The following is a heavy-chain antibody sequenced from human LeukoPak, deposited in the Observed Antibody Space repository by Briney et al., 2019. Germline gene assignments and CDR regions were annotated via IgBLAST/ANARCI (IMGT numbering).Heavy chain of an antibody. D-gene: IGHD6-13*01. Sequence: SKTLSLTCAVSGGSISSSNWWSWVRQPPGKGLEWIGEIYHSGSTNYNPSLKSRVTISVDKSKNQFSLKLSSVTAADTAVYYCARDPGLIRTAAGAKHAFDIWGQGTMVTVSS. CDR2: IYHSGST. J-gene: IGHJ3*02. CDR1: GGSISSSNW. V-gene: IGHV4-4*02. CDR3: ARDPGLIRTAAGAKHAFDI.